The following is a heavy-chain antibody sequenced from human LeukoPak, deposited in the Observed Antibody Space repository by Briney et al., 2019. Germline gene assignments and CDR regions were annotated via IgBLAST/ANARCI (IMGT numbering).Heavy chain of an antibody. V-gene: IGHV4-34*01. CDR2: INHSGST. CDR1: GGSFSGYY. J-gene: IGHJ4*02. Sequence: SETLSLTCAVYGGSFSGYYWSWIRQPPGKGLEWIGEINHSGSTNYNPSLKSRVTISVDTSKNQFSLKLSSVTAADTAVYYCARGLYSSGWYPGYWGQGTPVTVSS. D-gene: IGHD6-19*01. CDR3: ARGLYSSGWYPGY.